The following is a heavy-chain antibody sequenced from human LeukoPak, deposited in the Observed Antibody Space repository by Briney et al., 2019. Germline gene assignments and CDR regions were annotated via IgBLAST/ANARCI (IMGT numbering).Heavy chain of an antibody. J-gene: IGHJ4*02. D-gene: IGHD3-10*01. CDR2: MNPDSGST. Sequence: ASVKLSCKSSGYTFTSYDINLVRQASGQGLEWMGWMNPDSGSTVYAQKCQGRVTMTKSTSISTAYMELSSLRAEDTAVYYCARGRGGNFDYWGQGSLVTVSS. V-gene: IGHV1-8*02. CDR3: ARGRGGNFDY. CDR1: GYTFTSYD.